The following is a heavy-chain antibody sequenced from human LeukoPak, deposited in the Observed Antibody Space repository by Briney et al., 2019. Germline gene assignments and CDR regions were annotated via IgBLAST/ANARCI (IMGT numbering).Heavy chain of an antibody. CDR3: ATDYYYDSSGSYYTVDY. V-gene: IGHV1-8*01. CDR1: GYTVTSYD. D-gene: IGHD3-22*01. CDR2: MNPNSGNT. Sequence: ASVKVSCKASGYTVTSYDINWVRQATGQGLEWMGWMNPNSGNTGYAQKFQGRVTMTEDTSTDTAYMELSSLRSEDTAVYYCATDYYYDSSGSYYTVDYWGQGTLVTVSS. J-gene: IGHJ4*02.